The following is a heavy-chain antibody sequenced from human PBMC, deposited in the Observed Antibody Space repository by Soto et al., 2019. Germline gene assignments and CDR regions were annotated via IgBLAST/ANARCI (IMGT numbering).Heavy chain of an antibody. CDR1: GFTFSSYA. CDR3: AKRGSGSYFDY. V-gene: IGHV3-23*01. J-gene: IGHJ4*02. D-gene: IGHD1-26*01. CDR2: ISGSGGST. Sequence: EVQLLESGGGLVQPGGSLRLSCAASGFTFSSYAMNWVRQAPGKGLEWVSVISGSGGSTYYADSVKGRFSISRDSSKNTLYRQMNSLRAEDTAVYYCAKRGSGSYFDYWGQGTLVTVSS.